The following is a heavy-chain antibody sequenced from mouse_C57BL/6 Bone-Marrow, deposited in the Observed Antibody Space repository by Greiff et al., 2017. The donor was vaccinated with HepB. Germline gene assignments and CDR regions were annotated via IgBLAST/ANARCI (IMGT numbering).Heavy chain of an antibody. Sequence: QVQLQQPGAELVKPGASVKMSCKASGYTFTSYWITWVKQRPGQGLEWIGDIYPGSGSTNYNEKFKSKATMTVDTSSSTAYMQLSSLTSEESAVYYCASGGYRYYAMDYWGQGTSVTVSS. V-gene: IGHV1-55*01. D-gene: IGHD1-1*02. J-gene: IGHJ4*01. CDR3: ASGGYRYYAMDY. CDR1: GYTFTSYW. CDR2: IYPGSGST.